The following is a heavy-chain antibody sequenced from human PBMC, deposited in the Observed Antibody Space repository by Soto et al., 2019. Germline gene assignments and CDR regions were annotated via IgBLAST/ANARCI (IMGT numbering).Heavy chain of an antibody. CDR3: AKSIRRPAAKAYGMDV. V-gene: IGHV3-23*01. D-gene: IGHD2-2*01. CDR2: ISGSGGST. Sequence: GGSLRLSCAASGFTFSSYAMSWVRQAPGKGLEWVSAISGSGGSTYYADSVKGRFTISRDNSKNTLYLQMNSLRAEDTAVYYCAKSIRRPAAKAYGMDVWGQGTTVTVSS. CDR1: GFTFSSYA. J-gene: IGHJ6*02.